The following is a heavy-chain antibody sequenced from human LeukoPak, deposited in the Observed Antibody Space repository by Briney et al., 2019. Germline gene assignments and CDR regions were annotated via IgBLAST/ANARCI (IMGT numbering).Heavy chain of an antibody. J-gene: IGHJ4*02. Sequence: ASVKVSCKASGYTFTGSYIHWLRQAPGQGLEWMGWINPNSGGTYSAQKFQGRVTMTRDTSISTAYMELTRVTSDDTALYYCARDIDHSSLSFEFWGQGTLVTISS. CDR3: ARDIDHSSLSFEF. CDR1: GYTFTGSY. CDR2: INPNSGGT. D-gene: IGHD6-6*01. V-gene: IGHV1-2*02.